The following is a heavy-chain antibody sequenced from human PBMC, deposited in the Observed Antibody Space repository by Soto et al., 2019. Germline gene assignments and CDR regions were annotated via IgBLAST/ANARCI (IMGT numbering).Heavy chain of an antibody. Sequence: SETLSLTCTVSGGSISSYYWSWIQQPPGKGLEWIGYIYYSGSTNYNPSLKSRVTISVDTSKNQFSLKLSSVTAADTAVYYCAREQRWLQYVGYYFDYWGQGTLVTVSS. CDR3: AREQRWLQYVGYYFDY. CDR2: IYYSGST. V-gene: IGHV4-59*01. D-gene: IGHD5-12*01. J-gene: IGHJ4*02. CDR1: GGSISSYY.